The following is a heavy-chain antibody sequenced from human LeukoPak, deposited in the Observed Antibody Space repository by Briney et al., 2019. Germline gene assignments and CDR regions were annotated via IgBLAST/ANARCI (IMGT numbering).Heavy chain of an antibody. CDR2: ISSSGSTI. D-gene: IGHD3-10*02. Sequence: GGSLRLSCAASGLIFSSYSMNWVRQAPGKGLEWVSYISSSGSTIYYADSVKGRFTISRDNAKNSLYLQMNSLRAEDTAVYYCAELGITMIGGVWGKGTTVTISS. V-gene: IGHV3-48*04. J-gene: IGHJ6*04. CDR1: GLIFSSYS. CDR3: AELGITMIGGV.